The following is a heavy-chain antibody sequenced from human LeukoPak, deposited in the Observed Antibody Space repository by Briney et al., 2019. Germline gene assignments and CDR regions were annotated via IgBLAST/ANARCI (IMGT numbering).Heavy chain of an antibody. J-gene: IGHJ4*02. V-gene: IGHV1-2*02. D-gene: IGHD4-17*01. Sequence: ASVKVSCKASGYTFTGYFMHWVRQAPGQGLKWMGWINPNSGSTYYAQKFQGRVTMTRDTSISTAYMELSRLRSDDTAVYYCASSGDYPYWGQGTLVTVSS. CDR1: GYTFTGYF. CDR3: ASSGDYPY. CDR2: INPNSGST.